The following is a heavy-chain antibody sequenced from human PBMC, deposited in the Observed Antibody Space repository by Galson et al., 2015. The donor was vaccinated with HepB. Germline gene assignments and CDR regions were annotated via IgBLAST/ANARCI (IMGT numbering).Heavy chain of an antibody. CDR2: ISAYNGNT. Sequence: SVKVSCKASGYTFTNYGVSWVRQAPGQGLEWMGWISAYNGNTNYAQKLQGRVTMTTDTSTSTAYMELRSLRSDDTAVYYCARGSYRYNWFDPWGQGTLVTVSS. V-gene: IGHV1-18*01. J-gene: IGHJ5*02. CDR3: ARGSYRYNWFDP. CDR1: GYTFTNYG. D-gene: IGHD1-14*01.